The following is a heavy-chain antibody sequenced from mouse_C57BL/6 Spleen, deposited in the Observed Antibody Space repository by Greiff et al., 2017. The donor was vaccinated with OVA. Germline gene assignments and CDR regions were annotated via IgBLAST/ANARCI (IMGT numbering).Heavy chain of an antibody. CDR2: ISSGGSYT. V-gene: IGHV5-6*01. CDR1: GFTFSSYG. J-gene: IGHJ2*01. CDR3: ARENAYDYDGGYFDY. Sequence: EVMLVESGGDLVKPGGSLKLSCAASGFTFSSYGMSWVRQTPDKRLEWVATISSGGSYTYYPDSVKGRFTISRDNAKNTLYLQMSSLKSEDTAMYYCARENAYDYDGGYFDYWGQGTTLTVSS. D-gene: IGHD2-4*01.